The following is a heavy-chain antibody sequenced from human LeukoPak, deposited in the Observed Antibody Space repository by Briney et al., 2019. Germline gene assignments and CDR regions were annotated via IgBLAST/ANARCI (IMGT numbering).Heavy chain of an antibody. V-gene: IGHV4-39*01. CDR1: GGFISSSSYY. CDR2: IYYSGST. D-gene: IGHD4-11*01. Sequence: SETLSLTCTVSGGFISSSSYYWGWSRQPPGKGVEWIGGIYYSGSTYYNPSLKSRVTISVDTSKNQFSLKLNSVTAADTAVFYCARHRVQEPTVPFDYWGQGTLVTVSS. CDR3: ARHRVQEPTVPFDY. J-gene: IGHJ4*02.